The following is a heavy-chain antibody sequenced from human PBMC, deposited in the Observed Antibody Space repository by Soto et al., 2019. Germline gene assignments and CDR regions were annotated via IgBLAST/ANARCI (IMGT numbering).Heavy chain of an antibody. Sequence: PVGSLRLSCAASGFTFSDYGMHWVRQAPGKGLEWVAVIWYDGSNKYYADSVKGRFTISRDNSKNTLYLQMNSLRAEDTAVYYCARDPLHYDILTGYSPNYFDFWGQGTLVTVS. CDR2: IWYDGSNK. CDR1: GFTFSDYG. J-gene: IGHJ4*02. CDR3: ARDPLHYDILTGYSPNYFDF. D-gene: IGHD3-9*01. V-gene: IGHV3-33*01.